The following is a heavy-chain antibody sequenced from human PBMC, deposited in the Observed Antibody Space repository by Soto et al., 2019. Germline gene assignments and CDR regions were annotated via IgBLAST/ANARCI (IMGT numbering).Heavy chain of an antibody. CDR1: GGSISSSSYY. V-gene: IGHV4-39*01. J-gene: IGHJ4*02. Sequence: SETLSLTCTVSGGSISSSSYYWGWIRQPPGQGLEWIGSIYYSGSTYYNPPLKSRFTISVDTSKNQFSLKLSSVTAADTAVYYCVRHNPPPLVLTGYYDYWGQGTLVTVSS. D-gene: IGHD3-9*01. CDR2: IYYSGST. CDR3: VRHNPPPLVLTGYYDY.